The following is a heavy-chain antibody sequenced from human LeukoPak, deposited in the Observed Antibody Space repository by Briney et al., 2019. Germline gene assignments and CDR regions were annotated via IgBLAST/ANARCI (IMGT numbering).Heavy chain of an antibody. V-gene: IGHV1-69*04. CDR2: IIPILGIA. D-gene: IGHD2-15*01. Sequence: SVKVSCKASGGTFSSYTISWVRQAPGQGLEWMGRIIPILGIANYAQKFQGRATITADKSTSTAYMELSSLRSEDTAVYYCAREGGSGYWGRETLVTVSS. CDR3: AREGGSGY. CDR1: GGTFSSYT. J-gene: IGHJ4*02.